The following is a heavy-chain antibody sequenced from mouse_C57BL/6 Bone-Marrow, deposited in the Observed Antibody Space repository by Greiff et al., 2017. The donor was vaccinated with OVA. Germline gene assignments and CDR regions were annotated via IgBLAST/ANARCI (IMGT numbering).Heavy chain of an antibody. J-gene: IGHJ4*01. Sequence: QVNVKQPGAELVRPGSSVKLSCKASGYTFPSYWMDWVKQRPGQGLEWIGNIYTSDSETQYPQKFKDKATLTVDKSSSTAYMQLSGLTSEDSAVDYWASHMDYWGQGTSVTVSS. V-gene: IGHV1-61*01. CDR2: IYTSDSET. CDR3: ASHMDY. CDR1: GYTFPSYW.